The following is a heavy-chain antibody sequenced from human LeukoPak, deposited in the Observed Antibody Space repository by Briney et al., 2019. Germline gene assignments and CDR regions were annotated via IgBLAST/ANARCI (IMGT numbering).Heavy chain of an antibody. CDR2: IYYSGST. CDR1: GGSISSYY. V-gene: IGHV4-59*01. D-gene: IGHD2-2*01. Sequence: SETLSLTCTVSGGSISSYYWSWIRQPPGKGLEWIGYIYYSGSTNYNPSLKSRVTISVDTSKNQFSLKLSSVTAADTAVYYCAREFWGDCSSTSCYEDAFDIWGQGTMVTVSS. CDR3: AREFWGDCSSTSCYEDAFDI. J-gene: IGHJ3*02.